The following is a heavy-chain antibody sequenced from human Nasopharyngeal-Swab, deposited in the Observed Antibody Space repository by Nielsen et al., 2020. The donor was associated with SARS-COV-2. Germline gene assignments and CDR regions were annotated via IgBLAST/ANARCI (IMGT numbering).Heavy chain of an antibody. CDR1: GGSISSGRYY. CDR2: IYTSGST. CDR3: ARATTVSDYYYGMDA. J-gene: IGHJ6*02. D-gene: IGHD4-17*01. V-gene: IGHV4-61*02. Sequence: SETLSLTCTVSGGSISSGRYYCSWLRQPAGKGLEWIGRIYTSGSTTYNPSLQSRVTISVDTSKNQFSLKLSSVTAADTAVYYCARATTVSDYYYGMDAWGQGTTVTVSS.